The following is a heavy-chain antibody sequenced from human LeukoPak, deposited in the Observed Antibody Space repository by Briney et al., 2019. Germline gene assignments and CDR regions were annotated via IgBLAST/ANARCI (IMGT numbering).Heavy chain of an antibody. CDR1: GFTFSSYS. J-gene: IGHJ4*02. Sequence: GGSLRLSCAASGFTFSSYSMNWVRQAPGKGLEWVSSISSSSSCIYYADSVKGRFTISRDNAKNSLYLQMNSLRAEDTAVYYCARDGSDYGEYYFDYWGQGTLVTVSS. V-gene: IGHV3-21*01. CDR2: ISSSSSCI. CDR3: ARDGSDYGEYYFDY. D-gene: IGHD4-17*01.